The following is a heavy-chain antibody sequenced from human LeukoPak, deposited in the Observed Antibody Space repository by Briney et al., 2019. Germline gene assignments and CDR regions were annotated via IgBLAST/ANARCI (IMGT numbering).Heavy chain of an antibody. CDR2: IYYSGST. V-gene: IGHV4-30-4*01. J-gene: IGHJ4*02. CDR1: GGSFSAYY. D-gene: IGHD4-17*01. Sequence: SETLSLTCAVYGGSFSAYYWSWIRQPPGKGLEWIGYIYYSGSTYYNPSLKSRVTISVDTSKNQFSLKLSSVTAADTAVYYCARVRFTTVTSYYFDYWGQGTLVTVSS. CDR3: ARVRFTTVTSYYFDY.